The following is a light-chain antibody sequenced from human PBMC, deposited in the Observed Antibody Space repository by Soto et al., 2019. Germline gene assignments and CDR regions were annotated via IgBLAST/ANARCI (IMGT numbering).Light chain of an antibody. CDR1: SSDVGGFNY. V-gene: IGLV2-14*01. Sequence: QSALTQPASVSGSPGQSITISCTGTSSDVGGFNYVSWFQQHPGKAPKLLIYDVVNRPSGVSHRFSGSKSGNTASMTISGFQAEDEADYYCTSYTSSSTYVFGTGTKVTVL. J-gene: IGLJ1*01. CDR2: DVV. CDR3: TSYTSSSTYV.